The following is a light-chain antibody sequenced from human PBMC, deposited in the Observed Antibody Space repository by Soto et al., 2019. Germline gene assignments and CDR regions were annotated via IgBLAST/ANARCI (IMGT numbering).Light chain of an antibody. V-gene: IGLV1-40*01. Sequence: QLVLTQPPSVSGAPGQRVTISCTGNSSNIGAGFDVHWYQQLPGTAPKLLIYDNSNRPSGVPDRFSCSNSGTSASLAITGLQAEDGTDYYCQSYDSRLSAVVFGGGTKLTVL. CDR3: QSYDSRLSAVV. CDR2: DNS. CDR1: SSNIGAGFD. J-gene: IGLJ2*01.